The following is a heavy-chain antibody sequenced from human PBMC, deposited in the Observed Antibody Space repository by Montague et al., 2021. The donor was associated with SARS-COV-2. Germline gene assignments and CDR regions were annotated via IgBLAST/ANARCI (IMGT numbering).Heavy chain of an antibody. D-gene: IGHD3-10*01. V-gene: IGHV4-34*01. J-gene: IGHJ4*02. CDR3: ARGARPGYGFRLGSFDS. CDR2: INHSGST. CDR1: GGSFSGYY. Sequence: SETLSLTCAVYGGSFSGYYWNWIRQPPGKGLEWIGEINHSGSTNYNPSLKSRVTMSVDTSKNQFSLKLSSVTAADTAVYYCARGARPGYGFRLGSFDSWGQGTLGPGSS.